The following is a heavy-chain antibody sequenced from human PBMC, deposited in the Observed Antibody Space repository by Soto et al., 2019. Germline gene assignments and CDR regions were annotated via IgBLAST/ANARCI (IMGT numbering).Heavy chain of an antibody. CDR3: ARVPGIAAAGTPPRYYYYGMDV. J-gene: IGHJ6*02. D-gene: IGHD6-13*01. CDR1: GGTSSSYA. CDR2: IIPIFGTA. Sequence: QVQLVQSGAEVKKPGSSVKVSCKASGGTSSSYAISWVRQAPGQGLEWMGGIIPIFGTANYAQKFQGRVTITADESTSTAYMELSSLRSEDTAVYYCARVPGIAAAGTPPRYYYYGMDVWGQGTTVTVSS. V-gene: IGHV1-69*01.